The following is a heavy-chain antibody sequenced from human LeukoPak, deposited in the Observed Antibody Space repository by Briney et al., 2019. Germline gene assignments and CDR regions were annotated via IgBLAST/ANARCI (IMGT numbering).Heavy chain of an antibody. D-gene: IGHD3-10*01. CDR2: IYYSGST. CDR1: GGSISSGDYY. V-gene: IGHV4-30-4*01. J-gene: IGHJ4*02. CDR3: ASGPSGGPDY. Sequence: KTSETLSLTCTVSGGSISSGDYYWSWIRQPPGKGLEWIGYIYYSGSTYYNPSLKSRVTISVGTSKNQFSLKLSSVTAADAAVYYCASGPSGGPDYWGQGTPVTVSS.